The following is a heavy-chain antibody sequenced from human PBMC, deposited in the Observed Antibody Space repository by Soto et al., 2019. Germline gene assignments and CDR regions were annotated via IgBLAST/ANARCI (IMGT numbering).Heavy chain of an antibody. D-gene: IGHD4-17*01. CDR1: GGSFSGYY. CDR3: ARMTTSPNRPPDY. CDR2: INHSGST. V-gene: IGHV4-34*01. Sequence: SETLSLTCAVYGGSFSGYYWSWIRQPPGKGLEWIGEINHSGSTNYNPSLKSRVTISVDTSKNQFSLKLSSVTAADTAVYYCARMTTSPNRPPDYWGQGTLVTVSS. J-gene: IGHJ4*02.